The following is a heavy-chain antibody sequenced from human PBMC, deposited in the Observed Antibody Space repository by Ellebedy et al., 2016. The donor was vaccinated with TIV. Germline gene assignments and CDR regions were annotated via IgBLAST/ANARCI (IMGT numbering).Heavy chain of an antibody. CDR3: ARAWGFKLNYFYYGMDV. V-gene: IGHV4-4*02. CDR1: GGSISSSNW. Sequence: SETLSLXXAVSGGSISSSNWWSWVRQPPGKGLEWIGEIYHSGSTHYNPSLKSRVTTSVDKSKNQFSLKLSSVTAADTAVYYCARAWGFKLNYFYYGMDVWGQGTTVTVSS. D-gene: IGHD1-7*01. CDR2: IYHSGST. J-gene: IGHJ6*02.